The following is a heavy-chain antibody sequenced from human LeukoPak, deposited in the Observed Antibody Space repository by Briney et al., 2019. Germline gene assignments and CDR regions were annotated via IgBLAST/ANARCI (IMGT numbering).Heavy chain of an antibody. Sequence: ASVKVSCKASGYTFTGYYMHWVRQAPGQGLEWMGWISAYNGNTNYAQKLQGRVTMTTDTSTSTAYMELRSLRSDDTAVYYCAKHRSGSYAFDIWGQGTMVTVSS. CDR3: AKHRSGSYAFDI. V-gene: IGHV1-18*04. CDR1: GYTFTGYY. CDR2: ISAYNGNT. D-gene: IGHD1-26*01. J-gene: IGHJ3*02.